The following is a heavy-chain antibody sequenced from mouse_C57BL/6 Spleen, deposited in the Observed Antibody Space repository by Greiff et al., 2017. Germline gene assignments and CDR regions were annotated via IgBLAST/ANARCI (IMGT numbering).Heavy chain of an antibody. CDR1: GFTFSDYG. CDR2: ISSGSSTI. J-gene: IGHJ1*03. CDR3: ARHYYDYDGYFDV. Sequence: EVKLVESGGGLVKPGGSLKLSCAASGFTFSDYGMHWVRQAPEKGLEWVAYISSGSSTIYYADTVKGRFTISRDNAKNTLFLQMTSLRSEDTAMYYCARHYYDYDGYFDVWGTGTTVTVSS. V-gene: IGHV5-17*01. D-gene: IGHD2-4*01.